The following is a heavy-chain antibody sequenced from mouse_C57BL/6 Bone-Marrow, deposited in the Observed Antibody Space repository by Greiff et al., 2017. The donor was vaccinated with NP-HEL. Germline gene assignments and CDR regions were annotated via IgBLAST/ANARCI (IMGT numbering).Heavy chain of an antibody. CDR2: ISSGSSTS. Sequence: EVKLVESGGGLVTPGGSLKLSCAASGFTFSDYGMHWVRQAPEKGLEWVAYISSGSSTSYYADTVKGRFTLSRDNAKNTLFLQMTSLRSEDTAMYYCARRSLAYWGQGTLVTVSA. J-gene: IGHJ3*01. CDR1: GFTFSDYG. CDR3: ARRSLAY. V-gene: IGHV5-17*01.